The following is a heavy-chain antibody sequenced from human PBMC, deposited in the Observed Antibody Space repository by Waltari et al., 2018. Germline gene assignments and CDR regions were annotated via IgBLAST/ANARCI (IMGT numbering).Heavy chain of an antibody. Sequence: EVQLVESGGALVQPGGSLRLSCAASGFTFSNYWMTWVRQAPGEWREWVASINEGGGEKDYVDSVKGRFTISRDNARNSLYLRMSSLRADDTAVYYCARAAASAYFDSWGQGTLVTVSS. CDR1: GFTFSNYW. V-gene: IGHV3-7*01. CDR2: INEGGGEK. CDR3: ARAAASAYFDS. D-gene: IGHD6-25*01. J-gene: IGHJ4*02.